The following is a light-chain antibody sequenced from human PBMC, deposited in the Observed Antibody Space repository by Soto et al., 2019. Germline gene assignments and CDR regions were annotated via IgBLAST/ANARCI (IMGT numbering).Light chain of an antibody. V-gene: IGKV3-20*01. CDR2: GAS. CDR1: QPVRSSS. CDR3: QQYGSSPPLFT. Sequence: ELVLTQSPGTLSLSPGESAAVSCRASQPVRSSSLAWYQQKPGQAPRLLIFGASTRAAGFPDRFSGSGSGTDFTLTISRLEPEDFAVYYCQQYGSSPPLFTFGPGTKVDTK. J-gene: IGKJ3*01.